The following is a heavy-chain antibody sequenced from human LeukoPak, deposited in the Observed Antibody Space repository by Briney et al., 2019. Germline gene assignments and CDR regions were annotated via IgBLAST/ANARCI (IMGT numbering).Heavy chain of an antibody. D-gene: IGHD2-2*01. V-gene: IGHV1-69*10. J-gene: IGHJ4*02. CDR2: IIPILGIA. CDR1: VGTFSIYA. CDR3: ARDTQYCSSTSCYHFYFDY. Sequence: SVTVSFKASVGTFSIYAISWVRQAPGQGLEWRGGIIPILGIANYAQKFQGRVTITTDKSKSTDYMELSRLRSEDTAVYYCARDTQYCSSTSCYHFYFDYWGQGTLVTVSS.